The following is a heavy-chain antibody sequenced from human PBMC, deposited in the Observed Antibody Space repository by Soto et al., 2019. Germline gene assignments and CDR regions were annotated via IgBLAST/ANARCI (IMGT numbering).Heavy chain of an antibody. CDR1: GYTFSGFY. J-gene: IGHJ4*02. V-gene: IGHV1-2*02. CDR3: ARGLSGTTEHV. CDR2: INPINDGT. D-gene: IGHD1-1*01. Sequence: ASVKVSCKASGYTFSGFYMHWVRQAPGQGLEWMGWINPINDGTSYAQKFQGRVTLTRDTSISTAFMELSGLTSDDTAVYYCARGLSGTTEHVWGQGTPVTVSS.